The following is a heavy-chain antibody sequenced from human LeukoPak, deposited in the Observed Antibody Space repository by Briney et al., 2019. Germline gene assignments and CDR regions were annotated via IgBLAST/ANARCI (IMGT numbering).Heavy chain of an antibody. J-gene: IGHJ4*02. D-gene: IGHD3-22*01. V-gene: IGHV1-2*02. CDR3: ARASYYYDSSGYPGYYFDY. Sequence: ASVKVSCKASGYTFTDYYMHWVRQAPGQGLEWMGWINPNSGGTNYAQKFQGRVTMTRNTSISTAYMELSRLRSDDTAVYYCARASYYYDSSGYPGYYFDYWGQGTLVTVSS. CDR2: INPNSGGT. CDR1: GYTFTDYY.